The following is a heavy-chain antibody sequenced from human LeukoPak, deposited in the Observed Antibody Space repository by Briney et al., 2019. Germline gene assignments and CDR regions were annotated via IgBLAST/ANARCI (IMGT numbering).Heavy chain of an antibody. CDR3: ARGGVDS. CDR2: ISGSGGST. Sequence: GGSLRLSCAASGFTVSGSYMSWVRQAPGKGLEWVSAISGSGGSTYYADSVKGRFTISRDNAKNTLYLQMNSLRAEDTAVYYCARGGVDSWGQGTLVTVSS. D-gene: IGHD3-10*01. V-gene: IGHV3-23*01. CDR1: GFTVSGSY. J-gene: IGHJ4*02.